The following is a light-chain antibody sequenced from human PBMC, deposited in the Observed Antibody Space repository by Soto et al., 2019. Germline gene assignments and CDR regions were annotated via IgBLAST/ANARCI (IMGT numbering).Light chain of an antibody. CDR3: QQYNNWPPLT. CDR2: GAS. J-gene: IGKJ4*01. Sequence: EIVMTQSPATLSVSPGERATLSCRASQSVSSNLAWYQQKPGQGPRLLIYGASTRATGIPARFSGSGSGTDFTLTISSLQSEDFAVYYCQQYNNWPPLTFGGGTKVEIK. V-gene: IGKV3-15*01. CDR1: QSVSSN.